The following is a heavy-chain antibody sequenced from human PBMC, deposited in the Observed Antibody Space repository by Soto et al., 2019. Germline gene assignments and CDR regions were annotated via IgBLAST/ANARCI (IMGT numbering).Heavy chain of an antibody. J-gene: IGHJ4*02. V-gene: IGHV1-46*01. CDR1: GYTFTSYY. D-gene: IGHD2-21*02. CDR2: INPSGGYT. Sequence: QVQLVQSGAGVKKPGASVKVSCKASGYTFTSYYIHWVRQAPGQGPEWMGIINPSGGYTAYAEKFQGRVTMTWDTFTSTVYMDLSSLRSEDTAVYYCARATLSGGDPYFDYWGQGTLVTVSS. CDR3: ARATLSGGDPYFDY.